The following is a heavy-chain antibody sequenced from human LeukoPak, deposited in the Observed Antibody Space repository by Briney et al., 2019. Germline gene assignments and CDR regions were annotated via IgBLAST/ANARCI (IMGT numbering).Heavy chain of an antibody. CDR2: ISSSSSYI. J-gene: IGHJ4*02. V-gene: IGHV3-21*01. D-gene: IGHD3-9*01. CDR1: GFTFSSYS. Sequence: GGSLRLSCAASGFTFSSYSMNWVRQVPGKGLEWVSSISSSSSYIYYADSVKGRFTISRDNAKNSLYLQMNSLRAEDTAVYYCARGYDILTGYDYWGQGTLVTVSS. CDR3: ARGYDILTGYDY.